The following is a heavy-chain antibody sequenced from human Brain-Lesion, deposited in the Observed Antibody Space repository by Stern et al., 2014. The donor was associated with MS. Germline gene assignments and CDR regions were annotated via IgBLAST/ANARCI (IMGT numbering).Heavy chain of an antibody. Sequence: EVQLVESGGGLVQPGGSLTISCTAAGFTFGNYWMTWVRQAPGKGLEWVANIKEDGTEKKDVDSVKGRFTIPRDNARNSLYLQMNSLRVEDTAFYYCARVYNTIYGIVTQRGSGMDVWGQGTTVIVSS. D-gene: IGHD3-3*01. V-gene: IGHV3-7*01. CDR1: GFTFGNYW. CDR3: ARVYNTIYGIVTQRGSGMDV. J-gene: IGHJ6*02. CDR2: IKEDGTEK.